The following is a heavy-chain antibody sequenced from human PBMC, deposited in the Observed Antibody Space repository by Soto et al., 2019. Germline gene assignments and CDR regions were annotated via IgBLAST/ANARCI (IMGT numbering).Heavy chain of an antibody. J-gene: IGHJ4*02. CDR2: IDIIRGTT. D-gene: IGHD1-20*01. CDR1: GYTFTNYY. CDR3: NRGEYNCNGHRIDH. V-gene: IGHV1-46*03. Sequence: ASVKVSCKASGYTFTNYYIHWVRQAPGQGLEWVGVIDIIRGTTAYAQKFQGRATMTRDTSTSTVYMELSSLRSEDTAVYYCNRGEYNCNGHRIDHWGQGTLVTGSS.